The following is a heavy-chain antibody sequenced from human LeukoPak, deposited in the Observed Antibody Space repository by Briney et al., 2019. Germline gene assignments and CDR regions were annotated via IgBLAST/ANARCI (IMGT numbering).Heavy chain of an antibody. CDR2: IYSGGST. J-gene: IGHJ6*03. V-gene: IGHV3-53*01. CDR3: AREGGGRYSSGWYGPSDYYYMDV. Sequence: PGGSLRLSCAASGFTVSSNYMSWVRQAPGKGLEWVSVIYSGGSTYYADSVKGRFTISRDNSKNTLYLQMNSLRAEDTAVYYCAREGGGRYSSGWYGPSDYYYMDVWGKGTTVTVSS. CDR1: GFTVSSNY. D-gene: IGHD6-19*01.